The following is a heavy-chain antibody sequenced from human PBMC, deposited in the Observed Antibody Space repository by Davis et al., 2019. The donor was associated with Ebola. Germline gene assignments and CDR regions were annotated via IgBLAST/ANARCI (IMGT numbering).Heavy chain of an antibody. CDR3: ARGGDIVVVVAATSGPNYYYGMDV. V-gene: IGHV1-3*01. CDR1: GYTFTSYA. Sequence: AASVKVSCKASGYTFTSYAMHWVRQAPGQRLEWMGWINAGNGNTKYSQKFQGRVTITRDTSASTAYMELRSLRSDDTAVYYCARGGDIVVVVAATSGPNYYYGMDVWGQGTTVTVSS. CDR2: INAGNGNT. J-gene: IGHJ6*02. D-gene: IGHD2-15*01.